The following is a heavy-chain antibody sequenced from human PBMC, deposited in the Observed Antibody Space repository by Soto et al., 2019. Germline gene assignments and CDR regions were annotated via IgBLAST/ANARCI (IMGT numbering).Heavy chain of an antibody. CDR1: GFTSDDHG. D-gene: IGHD3-16*01. CDR3: IKDIEAGGAGG. Sequence: EVQLVESGGGLVQPGRSLRLSCAASGFTSDDHGMHWVRQAPGKGLGWVSGILLSSGHIDYADSVKGRFTISRDNAKNSLYLQMNILRTEDTALYYCIKDIEAGGAGGWGQGTLVIVSS. CDR2: ILLSSGHI. V-gene: IGHV3-9*02. J-gene: IGHJ4*02.